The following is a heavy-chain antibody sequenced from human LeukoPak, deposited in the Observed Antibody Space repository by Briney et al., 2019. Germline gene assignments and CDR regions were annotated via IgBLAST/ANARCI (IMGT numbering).Heavy chain of an antibody. CDR1: GGSISSGDYY. D-gene: IGHD3-10*01. CDR2: IYYSGST. V-gene: IGHV4-39*07. CDR3: ARDPGSGIGRFDP. J-gene: IGHJ5*02. Sequence: SETLSLTCTVSGGSISSGDYYWSWIRQPPGKGLEWIGSIYYSGSTYYNPSLKSRVTISVDTSKNQFSLKLSSVTAADTAVYYCARDPGSGIGRFDPWGQGTLVTVSS.